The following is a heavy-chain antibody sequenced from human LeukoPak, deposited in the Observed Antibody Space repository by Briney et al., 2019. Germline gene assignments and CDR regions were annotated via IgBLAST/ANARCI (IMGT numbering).Heavy chain of an antibody. CDR3: VRHRITMVRVTWYFDL. Sequence: SETLSLTCAVYGGSFSGYYWSWIRQPPGKGLEWIGEINHSGSTNYNLSLKSRVTISVDTSKNQFSLKLSSVTAADTAVYYCVRHRITMVRVTWYFDLWGRGTLVTVSS. D-gene: IGHD3-10*01. J-gene: IGHJ2*01. CDR1: GGSFSGYY. V-gene: IGHV4-34*01. CDR2: INHSGST.